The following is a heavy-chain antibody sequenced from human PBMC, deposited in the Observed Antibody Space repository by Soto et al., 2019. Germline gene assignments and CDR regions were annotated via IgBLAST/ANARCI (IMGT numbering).Heavy chain of an antibody. Sequence: SETLSLTCTVSCGSISSGGYYWSWIRQHPGKGLEWIGYIYYSGSTYYNPSLKSRVTISVDTSKNQFSLKLSSVTAADTAVYYCARVRFVVVVAASYYFDYWGQGTLVTVSS. CDR3: ARVRFVVVVAASYYFDY. J-gene: IGHJ4*02. V-gene: IGHV4-31*03. CDR1: CGSISSGGYY. CDR2: IYYSGST. D-gene: IGHD2-15*01.